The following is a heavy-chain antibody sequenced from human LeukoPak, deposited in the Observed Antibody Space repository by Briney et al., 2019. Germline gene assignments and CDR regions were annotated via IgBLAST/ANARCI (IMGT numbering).Heavy chain of an antibody. J-gene: IGHJ4*02. Sequence: GASVKVSCKASGYIFTSYGISWMRQAPGQGLEWMGWISGYNGHTKYAQKVQARVTMTTDTSTSTAYMELRSLRSDDTAVYYCARVGLDYYDSSGYYDYWGQGTLVTVSS. CDR2: ISGYNGHT. V-gene: IGHV1-18*01. CDR3: ARVGLDYYDSSGYYDY. CDR1: GYIFTSYG. D-gene: IGHD3-22*01.